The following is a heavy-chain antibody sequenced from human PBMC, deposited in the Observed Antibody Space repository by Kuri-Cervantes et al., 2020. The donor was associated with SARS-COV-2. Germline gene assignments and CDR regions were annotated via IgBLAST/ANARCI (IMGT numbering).Heavy chain of an antibody. CDR3: ARYGPPRYYFDY. D-gene: IGHD4-17*01. V-gene: IGHV4-39*07. CDR1: GGSVSSSSYY. Sequence: GSLRLSCTVSGGSVSSSSYYWGWIRQPPGKGLEWIGSIYYSGSTYYNPSLKSRVTISVDTSKNQFSPKLSSVTAADTAVYYCARYGPPRYYFDYWGQGTLVTVSS. CDR2: IYYSGST. J-gene: IGHJ4*02.